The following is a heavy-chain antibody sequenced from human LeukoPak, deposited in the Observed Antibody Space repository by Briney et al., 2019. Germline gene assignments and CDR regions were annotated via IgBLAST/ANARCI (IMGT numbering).Heavy chain of an antibody. CDR1: GGSISSSSYY. Sequence: SETLSLTCTVSGGSISSSSYYWGWIRQPPGKGLEWIGSIYYSGSTYYNPSLKSRVTISVDTSKNQFSLKLSSVTAADTAVYYCARPRIRYSSGWSLGSDWGQGTLVTVSS. CDR3: ARPRIRYSSGWSLGSD. J-gene: IGHJ4*02. CDR2: IYYSGST. V-gene: IGHV4-39*01. D-gene: IGHD6-19*01.